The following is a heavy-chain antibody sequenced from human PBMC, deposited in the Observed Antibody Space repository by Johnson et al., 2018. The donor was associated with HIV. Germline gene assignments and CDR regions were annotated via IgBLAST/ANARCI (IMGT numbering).Heavy chain of an antibody. CDR1: GFTFSNYA. CDR2: ISSNGGST. CDR3: AREGVAVAGTGDAFDI. D-gene: IGHD6-19*01. V-gene: IGHV3-64*01. J-gene: IGHJ3*02. Sequence: VQLVESGGGLVQPGGSLRLSCAASGFTFSNYAMHWVRQAPGKGLEYVSAISSNGGSTYYANSVKGRFTISRDNSKNTLYLQMNSLRAEDTAVYYCAREGVAVAGTGDAFDIWGQGTMVTVSS.